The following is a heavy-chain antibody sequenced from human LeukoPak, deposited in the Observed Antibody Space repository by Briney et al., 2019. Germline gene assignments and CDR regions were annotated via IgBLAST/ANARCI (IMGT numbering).Heavy chain of an antibody. D-gene: IGHD3-22*01. CDR1: GGSVSSGNYY. J-gene: IGHJ4*02. Sequence: SETLSLTCTVSGGSVSSGNYYWSWIRQPPGKGLEWIGYIYNSGGTNYNPSLKSRVTKSVDTSKTQFSLKLSSVTAADTAVYYCARSYDSSGYYYDYWGQGTLVTVSS. CDR3: ARSYDSSGYYYDY. CDR2: IYNSGGT. V-gene: IGHV4-61*01.